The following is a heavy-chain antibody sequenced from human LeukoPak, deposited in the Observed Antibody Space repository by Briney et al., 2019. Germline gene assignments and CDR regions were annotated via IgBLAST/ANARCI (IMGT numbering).Heavy chain of an antibody. CDR3: ARRRDGYNFGAFDI. V-gene: IGHV3-7*01. J-gene: IGHJ3*02. CDR2: IKQDGSEK. Sequence: AGGSLRLSCAASGFTFSSYWMSWVRQAPGKGLEWVANIKQDGSEKYYVGSVKGRFTISRDNAKNSLYLQMNSLRAEDTAVYYCARRRDGYNFGAFDIWGQGTMVTVSS. D-gene: IGHD5-24*01. CDR1: GFTFSSYW.